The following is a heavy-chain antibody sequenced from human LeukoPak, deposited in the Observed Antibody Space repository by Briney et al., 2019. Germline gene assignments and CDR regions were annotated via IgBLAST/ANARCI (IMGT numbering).Heavy chain of an antibody. CDR3: ARAGRGYDDAFDI. Sequence: PGGSLRLSCAASGFTFSSYAMNWVRQAPGKGLEWVSVISGSGGSTYYADSVKGRFTISRDNSKNTLYLQMNSLRAEDTTVYYCARAGRGYDDAFDIWGQGTMVTVSS. CDR1: GFTFSSYA. D-gene: IGHD5-12*01. CDR2: ISGSGGST. J-gene: IGHJ3*02. V-gene: IGHV3-23*01.